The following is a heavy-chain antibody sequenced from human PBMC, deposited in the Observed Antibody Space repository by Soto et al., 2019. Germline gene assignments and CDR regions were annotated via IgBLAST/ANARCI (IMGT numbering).Heavy chain of an antibody. CDR3: AKDRGGGGSPLFDS. Sequence: EVQLLESGGDLARPGGSLRLACAASGFAFSSYDMSWVRQAPGKGLEWASTFRGSGGDTFYADSVKGRFTISRDDSKNALDLRMNRLGGEDAAVYFCAKDRGGGGSPLFDSWGQGTLVTVSS. J-gene: IGHJ4*02. CDR1: GFAFSSYD. D-gene: IGHD2-15*01. CDR2: FRGSGGDT. V-gene: IGHV3-23*01.